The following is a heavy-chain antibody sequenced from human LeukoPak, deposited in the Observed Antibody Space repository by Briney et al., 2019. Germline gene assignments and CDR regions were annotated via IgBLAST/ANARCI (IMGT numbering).Heavy chain of an antibody. Sequence: SETLSLTCTVSGDSISGYYWTWIRQPPGKGLEWIGYIYSGSINYNPSLKSRLTISVDTSKNQFSLKLSSVTAADTAVYYCARLRGNYLPDYWGQGTLVTVSS. CDR3: ARLRGNYLPDY. CDR1: GDSISGYY. V-gene: IGHV4-59*01. J-gene: IGHJ4*02. D-gene: IGHD4-11*01. CDR2: IYSGSI.